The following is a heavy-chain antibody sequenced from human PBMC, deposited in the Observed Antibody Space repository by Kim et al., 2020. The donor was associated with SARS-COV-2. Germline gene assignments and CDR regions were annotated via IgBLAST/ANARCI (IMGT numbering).Heavy chain of an antibody. V-gene: IGHV1-3*01. J-gene: IGHJ6*02. D-gene: IGHD5-18*01. CDR2: INAGNGNT. CDR1: GYTFTSYA. CDR3: ASTNGYSYYYYYYYGMDV. Sequence: ASVKVSCKASGYTFTSYAMHWVRQAPGQRLEWMGWINAGNGNTKYSQKFQGRVTITRDTSASTAYMELSSLRAEDTAVYYCASTNGYSYYYYYYYGMDVWGQGTTVTVSS.